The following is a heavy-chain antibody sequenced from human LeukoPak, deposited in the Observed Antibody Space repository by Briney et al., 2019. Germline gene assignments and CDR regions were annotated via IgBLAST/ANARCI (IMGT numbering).Heavy chain of an antibody. V-gene: IGHV4-59*08. CDR2: VFYSGGT. J-gene: IGHJ3*01. CDR1: GGSLTRYY. D-gene: IGHD6-19*01. CDR3: GRRITVTYDAFDL. Sequence: SETLSHTRTVSGGSLTRYYCSWLRQPPSRGLAGVGYVFYSGGTLYNPSVNSRVSISVDTSKTHFSLKLISVTTADTAVYYCGRRITVTYDAFDLWGRGTMVTVSS.